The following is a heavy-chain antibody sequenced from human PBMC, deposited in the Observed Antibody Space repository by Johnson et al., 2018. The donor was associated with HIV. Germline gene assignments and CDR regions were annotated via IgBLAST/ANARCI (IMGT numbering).Heavy chain of an antibody. Sequence: VQLMESGGGLIQPGGSLRLSCAASGFTFSNYWMHWVRQAPGKGLVWVSHINTDGSSTSYADSVKGRFTISRDNAKNTLYLQMNSLRAEDTAVYYCAKGSMNWDDDAFDVWGLGTMVTVSS. J-gene: IGHJ3*01. CDR3: AKGSMNWDDDAFDV. V-gene: IGHV3-74*02. D-gene: IGHD1-1*01. CDR2: INTDGSST. CDR1: GFTFSNYW.